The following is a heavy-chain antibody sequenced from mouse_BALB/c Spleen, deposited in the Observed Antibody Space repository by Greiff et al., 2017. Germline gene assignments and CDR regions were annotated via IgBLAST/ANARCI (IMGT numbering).Heavy chain of an antibody. CDR3: ARGDYRYDDYAMDY. CDR1: GYTFTDYN. CDR2: IYPYNGGT. Sequence: EVQLVESGPELVKPGASVKISCKASGYTFTDYNMHWVKQSHGKSLEWIGYIYPYNGGTGYNQKFKSKATLTVDNSSSTAYMELRSLTSEDSAVYYCARGDYRYDDYAMDYWGQGTSVTVSS. V-gene: IGHV1S29*02. J-gene: IGHJ4*01. D-gene: IGHD2-14*01.